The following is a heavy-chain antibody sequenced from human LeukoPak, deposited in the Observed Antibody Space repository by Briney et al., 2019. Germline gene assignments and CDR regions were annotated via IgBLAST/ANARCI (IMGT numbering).Heavy chain of an antibody. D-gene: IGHD3-10*01. CDR3: ARHRLWFGATTWFDP. V-gene: IGHV4-39*01. CDR2: IYYSGST. J-gene: IGHJ5*02. CDR1: GGSISSSSYY. Sequence: PSETLSLTCTVSGGSISSSSYYWGWIRQPPGKGLEWIGSIYYSGSTYYNPSLKSRVTISVDTSKNQFSLKLSSVTAADTAVYYCARHRLWFGATTWFDPWGQGTLVTVSS.